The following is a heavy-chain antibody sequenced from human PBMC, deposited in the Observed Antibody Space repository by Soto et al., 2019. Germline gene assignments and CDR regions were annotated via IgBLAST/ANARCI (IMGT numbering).Heavy chain of an antibody. Sequence: GGSLRLSCAASGFTFSSYSMNWVRQAPGKGLEWVSYISSSSSTIYYADSVKGRFTISRDNAKNSLYLQMNSLRDEDTAVYYCARDRKDYYDSSGYPDGPSNYYYYGMDVWGQGTTVTVSS. J-gene: IGHJ6*02. CDR3: ARDRKDYYDSSGYPDGPSNYYYYGMDV. CDR1: GFTFSSYS. D-gene: IGHD3-22*01. CDR2: ISSSSSTI. V-gene: IGHV3-48*02.